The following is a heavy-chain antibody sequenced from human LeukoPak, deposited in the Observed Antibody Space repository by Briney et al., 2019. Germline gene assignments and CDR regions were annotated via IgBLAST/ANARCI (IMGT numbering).Heavy chain of an antibody. CDR2: INPSGGST. J-gene: IGHJ4*02. D-gene: IGHD6-19*01. CDR1: GYTFTSYY. Sequence: ASVKVSCKASGYTFTSYYMHWVRQAPAQGLEWMGIINPSGGSTSYAQKFQGRVTMTRDTSTSTVYMELSSLRSEDTAVYYCAREADSSGWYNTRPFDYWGQGTLVTVSS. V-gene: IGHV1-46*01. CDR3: AREADSSGWYNTRPFDY.